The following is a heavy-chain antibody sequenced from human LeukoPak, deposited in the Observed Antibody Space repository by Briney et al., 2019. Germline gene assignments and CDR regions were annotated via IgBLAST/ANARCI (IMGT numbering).Heavy chain of an antibody. D-gene: IGHD1-1*01. CDR2: ISGSGGSI. CDR3: AKSLLTTATGTGRAFDI. Sequence: PGGSLRLSCAASGFTFSTYAMSWVRQAPGKGLEWVSAISGSGGSIYYADSVKGRFTISRDNSKNTLYLQMNSLRAEDSAEYYCAKSLLTTATGTGRAFDIWGQGTMVTVSA. CDR1: GFTFSTYA. J-gene: IGHJ3*02. V-gene: IGHV3-23*01.